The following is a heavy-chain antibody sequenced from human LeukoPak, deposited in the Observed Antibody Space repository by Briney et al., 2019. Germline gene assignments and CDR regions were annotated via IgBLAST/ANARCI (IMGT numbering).Heavy chain of an antibody. CDR1: GFTLSSYA. J-gene: IGHJ4*02. CDR3: AKDKVYSSGRPYQFDY. D-gene: IGHD6-19*01. CDR2: ISGSGRTT. Sequence: GGSLRLSCAASGFTLSSYAMGWVRQAPGKGLEWVSAISGSGRTTYYADSVKGQFTISRDNSKNTLYLQMNSLRAEDTAVYYCAKDKVYSSGRPYQFDYWGQGTLVTVSS. V-gene: IGHV3-23*01.